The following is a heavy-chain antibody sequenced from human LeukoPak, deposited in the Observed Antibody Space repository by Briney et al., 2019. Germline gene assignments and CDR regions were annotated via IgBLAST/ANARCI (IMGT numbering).Heavy chain of an antibody. J-gene: IGHJ4*02. CDR1: GASISGSTYY. Sequence: SETLSLTCTVSGASISGSTYYWGWVRRPPGKGLEWIGSIYYSGSAYYNPSLKSRGTISVDTSKNQFSLKLNSVTAADTAVYYCARARGIVVVPAAMTLGYWGQGTLVTVSS. D-gene: IGHD2-2*01. CDR2: IYYSGSA. CDR3: ARARGIVVVPAAMTLGY. V-gene: IGHV4-39*01.